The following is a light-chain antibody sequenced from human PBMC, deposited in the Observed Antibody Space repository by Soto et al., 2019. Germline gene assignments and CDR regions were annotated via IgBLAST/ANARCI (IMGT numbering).Light chain of an antibody. J-gene: IGKJ2*01. Sequence: EIVLTQSPGTLSLSPGERATLSCRASQSDSSSYLAWYQQQPGQAPRLLIYGASSRATGIPDRFSGSGSGTDFTLTISRLEPEDFAVYYCQQYGSSPLYTFGQGTKLEIK. V-gene: IGKV3-20*01. CDR3: QQYGSSPLYT. CDR2: GAS. CDR1: QSDSSSY.